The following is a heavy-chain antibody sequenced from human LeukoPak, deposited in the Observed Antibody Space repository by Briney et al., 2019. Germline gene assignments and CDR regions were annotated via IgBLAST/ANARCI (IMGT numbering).Heavy chain of an antibody. CDR2: INPNNGDT. CDR3: ARGLSGPYYYYYMDV. J-gene: IGHJ6*03. D-gene: IGHD2-15*01. CDR1: GYAFTGYY. V-gene: IGHV1-2*02. Sequence: VTVSCKASGYAFTGYYIHWVRQAPGQGLEWMGWINPNNGDTNYAQKFQGRVTMTRDTSISTAYMDMSRLRSDDTAVYYCARGLSGPYYYYYMDVWGKGTSVTVSS.